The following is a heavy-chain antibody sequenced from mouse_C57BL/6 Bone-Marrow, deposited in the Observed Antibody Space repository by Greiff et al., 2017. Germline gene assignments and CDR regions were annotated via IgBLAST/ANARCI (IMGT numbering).Heavy chain of an antibody. V-gene: IGHV1-18*01. CDR3: ATFYPFAY. Sequence: VQLQQSGPELVKPGASVKIPCKASGYTFTDYNMDWVKQSHGKSLEWIGDINPNNGGTIYNQKFKGKATLTVDKSTSTAYMELRSLASDDTAVYYCATFYPFAYWGQGTLVTVSA. CDR2: INPNNGGT. J-gene: IGHJ3*01. CDR1: GYTFTDYN. D-gene: IGHD2-1*01.